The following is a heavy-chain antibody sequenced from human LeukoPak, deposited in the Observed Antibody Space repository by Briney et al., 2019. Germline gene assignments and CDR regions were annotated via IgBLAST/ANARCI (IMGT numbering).Heavy chain of an antibody. CDR2: ISISGDTT. D-gene: IGHD4-17*01. CDR3: ANEIRPNDY. V-gene: IGHV3-23*01. J-gene: IGHJ4*02. Sequence: GGSLRLSCGASGFTFSSHAMTWVRQAPGKGLEWVSAISISGDTTYYAGAVKGRFTISRDNSKNTVYLQMNSLRAEDTAVYYCANEIRPNDYWGQGTLVTVSS. CDR1: GFTFSSHA.